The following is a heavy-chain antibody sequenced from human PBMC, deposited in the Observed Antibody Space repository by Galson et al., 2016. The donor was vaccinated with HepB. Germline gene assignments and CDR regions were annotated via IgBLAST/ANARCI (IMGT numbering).Heavy chain of an antibody. CDR3: ARGAHSYCTRTSCPSDYFYYMDV. CDR1: GYTFINYA. D-gene: IGHD2-2*01. Sequence: SVKVSCKASGYPSSGYTFINYAISWVRQAPGQGLEWMGWINPYNGNTNYAQKVQGRVTMTTDTSTSTAYMELMSLRSDDTAVYFCARGAHSYCTRTSCPSDYFYYMDVWGNGTTVTVSS. CDR2: INPYNGNT. J-gene: IGHJ6*03. V-gene: IGHV1-18*04.